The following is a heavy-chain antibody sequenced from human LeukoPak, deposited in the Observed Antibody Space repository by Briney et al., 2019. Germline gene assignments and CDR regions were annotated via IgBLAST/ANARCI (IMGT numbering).Heavy chain of an antibody. Sequence: GGSLRLSCAASGFTFSSYAMSWVRQAPGKGLEWVSPISGSGSSTYYADSVKGRFTISRDNSKNTLYLQMNSLRAEDTAVYYCAKGVAVASPYYFDYWGQETLVTVSS. D-gene: IGHD6-19*01. CDR3: AKGVAVASPYYFDY. CDR2: ISGSGSST. V-gene: IGHV3-23*01. J-gene: IGHJ4*02. CDR1: GFTFSSYA.